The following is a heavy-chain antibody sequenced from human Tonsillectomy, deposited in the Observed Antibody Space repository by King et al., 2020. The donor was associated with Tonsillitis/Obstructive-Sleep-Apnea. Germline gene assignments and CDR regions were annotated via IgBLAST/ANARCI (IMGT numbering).Heavy chain of an antibody. D-gene: IGHD6-19*01. CDR3: ARPRGGAVTGPFDY. Sequence: QLQESGPGLLRPSETLSLTCIVSGDSITSSNYYWGWIRQPPGKGLEWIGSVYYVGSTSYNPSLKSRVTISVDTSKNQFFLNLNSVTAADTAVYYCARPRGGAVTGPFDYWGREPWSPSPQ. CDR1: GDSITSSNYY. V-gene: IGHV4-39*01. J-gene: IGHJ4*02. CDR2: VYYVGST.